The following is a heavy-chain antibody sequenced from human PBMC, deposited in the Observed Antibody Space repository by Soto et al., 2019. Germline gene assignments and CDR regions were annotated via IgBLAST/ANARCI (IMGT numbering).Heavy chain of an antibody. J-gene: IGHJ4*02. Sequence: QLQLQESGPGLVKPSETLSLTCAVSGASISRTGFHWGWIRQPPGQGLEWIGSIYEGETTFYNSSLKSRVTISADTSKNHFALKLSSVTAADTAVYYCARRGSGHTFDYWGQGTLVTVSS. CDR2: IYEGETT. V-gene: IGHV4-39*01. D-gene: IGHD3-10*01. CDR3: ARRGSGHTFDY. CDR1: GASISRTGFH.